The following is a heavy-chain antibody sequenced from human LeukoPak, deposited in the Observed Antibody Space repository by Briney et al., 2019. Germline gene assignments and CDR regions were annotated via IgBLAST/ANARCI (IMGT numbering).Heavy chain of an antibody. Sequence: GASVKVSCKASGYTFTSYDINWVRQATGQGLEWMGWMNPNSGNTGYAQKFQGRVTMTRNTSISTAYMELSSLRSEDTAVYYCARGCGDYVWGNYHYMAGLCWDYWGQGTLVTVSA. V-gene: IGHV1-8*01. CDR2: MNPNSGNT. D-gene: IGHD3-16*02. CDR1: GYTFTSYD. CDR3: ARGCGDYVWGNYHYMAGLCWDY. J-gene: IGHJ4*02.